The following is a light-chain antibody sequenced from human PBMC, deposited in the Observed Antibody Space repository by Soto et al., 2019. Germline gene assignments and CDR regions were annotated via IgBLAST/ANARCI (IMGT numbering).Light chain of an antibody. V-gene: IGLV2-14*01. J-gene: IGLJ3*02. CDR1: SSDVGGYNY. CDR2: KVN. Sequence: QSALTQPASVSGSPGQSIPISCTGTSSDVGGYNYVSWYQQHPGKAPKLMIYKVNNRPSGLSNRFSGSKSGNTASLTNSGLQAEDEADYYCSSYTSSSTRVFGGGTKLTVL. CDR3: SSYTSSSTRV.